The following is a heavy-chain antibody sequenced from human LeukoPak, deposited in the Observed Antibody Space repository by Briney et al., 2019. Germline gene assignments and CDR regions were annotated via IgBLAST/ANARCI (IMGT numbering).Heavy chain of an antibody. V-gene: IGHV1-69*05. CDR1: GYTFTGYY. D-gene: IGHD6-6*01. J-gene: IGHJ4*02. Sequence: SVKVSXKASGYTFTGYYMHWVRQAPGQGLEWMGRIIPIFGTANYAQKFQGRVTITTDESTSTAYMELSSLRSEDTAVYYCARDTSIAARAYGESEDYWGQGTLVTVSS. CDR2: IIPIFGTA. CDR3: ARDTSIAARAYGESEDY.